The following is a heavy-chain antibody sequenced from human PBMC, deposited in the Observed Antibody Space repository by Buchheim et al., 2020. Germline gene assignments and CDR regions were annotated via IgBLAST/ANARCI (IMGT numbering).Heavy chain of an antibody. V-gene: IGHV2-70*04. CDR3: ARMRRAYDYFDY. CDR2: IDWDDDK. D-gene: IGHD5-12*01. CDR1: GFSLTTSGMR. J-gene: IGHJ4*02. Sequence: QVTLKESGPALVKPTQTLTLTCTFSGFSLTTSGMRVSWIRQPPGEALEWLARIDWDDDKFYSTSLKTRLTISKDTSKNQVVLTMTNMDHVDTATYYCARMRRAYDYFDYWGQGTL.